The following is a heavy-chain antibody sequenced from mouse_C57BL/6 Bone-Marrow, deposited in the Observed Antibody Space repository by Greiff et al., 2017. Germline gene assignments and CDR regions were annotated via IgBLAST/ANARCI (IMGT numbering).Heavy chain of an antibody. Sequence: EVKLMESGGGLVKPGGSLKLSCAASGFTFSDYGMHWVRQAPEKGLEWVAYISSGSSTIYYADTVKGRFTISRDNAKNALFLQMTSVSAEDTAMYYGARSGCGYGYFDVWGQGTTLTVSS. V-gene: IGHV5-17*01. CDR1: GFTFSDYG. J-gene: IGHJ2*01. D-gene: IGHD1-1*02. CDR2: ISSGSSTI. CDR3: ARSGCGYGYFDV.